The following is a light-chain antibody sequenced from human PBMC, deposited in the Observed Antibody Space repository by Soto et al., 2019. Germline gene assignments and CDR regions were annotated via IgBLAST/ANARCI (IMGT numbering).Light chain of an antibody. CDR1: QGITND. CDR3: LQDYAYPLT. Sequence: AIQMTQSPSSLSACVGDRVTITCRASQGITNDLGWYQQKPGKAPKLFIYSAFTLHSGVPSRFSGSGSGTEFTLTISSLQPEDFATYYCLQDYAYPLTFGGGTKVEIE. J-gene: IGKJ4*01. CDR2: SAF. V-gene: IGKV1-6*01.